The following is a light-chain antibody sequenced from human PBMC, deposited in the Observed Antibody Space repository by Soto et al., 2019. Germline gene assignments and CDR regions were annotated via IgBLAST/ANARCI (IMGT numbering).Light chain of an antibody. CDR2: KAS. CDR3: RRNNSYS. J-gene: IGKJ1*01. V-gene: IGKV1-5*03. Sequence: DIQMTQSPSTVSASVGDRVTITCRASQSISNWLAWYQQKPGKAPKLLIYKASILESGVPSRFKGSGSETEFTLTISRLQPESFATYYYRRNNSYSFSQGTKVEIK. CDR1: QSISNW.